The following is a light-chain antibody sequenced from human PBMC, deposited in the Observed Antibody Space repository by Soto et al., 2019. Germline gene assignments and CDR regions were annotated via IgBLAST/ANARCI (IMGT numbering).Light chain of an antibody. Sequence: DIQMTQSPSSLSVSVGDRVTITCRASQSVYTYLNWYQQTPGRAPNLLISGAFSLQSGVPSRFSGSGSGTNFILTISSLQHEDSATYYCQQSYSTPWTFGQGTTVEI. CDR3: QQSYSTPWT. J-gene: IGKJ1*01. CDR2: GAF. V-gene: IGKV1-39*01. CDR1: QSVYTY.